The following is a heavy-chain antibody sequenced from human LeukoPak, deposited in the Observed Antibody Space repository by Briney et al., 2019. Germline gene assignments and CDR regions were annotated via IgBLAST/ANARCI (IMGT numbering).Heavy chain of an antibody. Sequence: AASVKVSCKASGYTFTGYYMHWVRQAPGQGLEWMGWINPNSGGTNYAQKFQGRVTMTRDTSISTAYMELSRLRSDDTAVYYCVRDFQGLGTRGYWGQGTLVTVSS. D-gene: IGHD6-13*01. CDR3: VRDFQGLGTRGY. V-gene: IGHV1-2*02. CDR1: GYTFTGYY. J-gene: IGHJ4*02. CDR2: INPNSGGT.